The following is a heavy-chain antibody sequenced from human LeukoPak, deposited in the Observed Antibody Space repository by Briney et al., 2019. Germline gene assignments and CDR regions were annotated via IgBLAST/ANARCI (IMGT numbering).Heavy chain of an antibody. CDR3: ARIRSSGWVFDY. D-gene: IGHD6-19*01. V-gene: IGHV3-53*01. Sequence: GGSLRLSCAASGFAVSSSYMSWVHQAPGKGLEWVPVIYSGGSTYYADSVKGRFTISRDNSKNTLYLQMNSLRAEDTAVYYCARIRSSGWVFDYWGQGTLVTVSS. J-gene: IGHJ4*02. CDR2: IYSGGST. CDR1: GFAVSSSY.